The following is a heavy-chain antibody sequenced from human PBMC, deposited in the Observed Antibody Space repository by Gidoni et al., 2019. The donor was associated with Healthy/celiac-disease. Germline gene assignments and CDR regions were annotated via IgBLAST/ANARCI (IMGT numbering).Heavy chain of an antibody. J-gene: IGHJ3*02. CDR2: ISYDGSNK. D-gene: IGHD2-21*02. CDR3: ARDPPRGVVVVTAIRLNSHDAFDI. CDR1: GFTFSSYA. Sequence: GRSLRLSCAASGFTFSSYAMHWVRQAPGKGLEWVAVISYDGSNKYYADSVKGRFTISRDNSKNTLYLQMNSLRAEDTAVYYCARDPPRGVVVVTAIRLNSHDAFDIWGQGTMVTVSS. V-gene: IGHV3-30-3*01.